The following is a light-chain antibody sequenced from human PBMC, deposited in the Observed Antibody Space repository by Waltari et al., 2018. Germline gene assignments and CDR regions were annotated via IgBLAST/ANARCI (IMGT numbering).Light chain of an antibody. CDR2: DVS. V-gene: IGLV2-14*03. Sequence: QSALTQPASVSGSPGQSITISCTGTSSDVGDYMYVSWYQQHPGRAPKVLVFDVSRRPSGISDRFSGSKSGNTASLTISGLQAEDEADYYCTSYKRSSTSFLFGTGTTVTVL. CDR3: TSYKRSSTSFL. CDR1: SSDVGDYMY. J-gene: IGLJ1*01.